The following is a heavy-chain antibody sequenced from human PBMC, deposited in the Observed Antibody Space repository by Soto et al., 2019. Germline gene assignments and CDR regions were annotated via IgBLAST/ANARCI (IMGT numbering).Heavy chain of an antibody. CDR3: AKALRTGTTRDGMEG. D-gene: IGHD1-7*01. V-gene: IGHV3-23*01. CDR2: ISGSGGST. J-gene: IGHJ6*02. Sequence: PGGSLRLSCAASGFTFSTYAMSWVRQAPGKGLEWVSVISGSGGSTDYADPVKGRFTISRDNSKNTLNLQMNSLRAEDTAVYYCAKALRTGTTRDGMEGWGQGTTVTVSS. CDR1: GFTFSTYA.